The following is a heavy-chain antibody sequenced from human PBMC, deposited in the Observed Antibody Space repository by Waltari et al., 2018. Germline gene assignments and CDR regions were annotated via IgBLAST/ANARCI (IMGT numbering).Heavy chain of an antibody. CDR3: AKESSSSRFDY. V-gene: IGHV3-30*18. D-gene: IGHD6-13*01. CDR2: IWYDGSNK. CDR1: GFTFSSYD. J-gene: IGHJ4*02. Sequence: QVQLVESGGGVVQPGRSLRLSCAASGFTFSSYDMPWVRQAPGKGLEWVAVIWYDGSNKYYADSVKGRFTISRDNSKNTLYLQMNSLRAEDTAMYYCAKESSSSRFDYWGQGTLVTVSS.